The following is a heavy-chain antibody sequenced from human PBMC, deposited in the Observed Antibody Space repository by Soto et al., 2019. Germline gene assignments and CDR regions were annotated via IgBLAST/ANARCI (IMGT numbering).Heavy chain of an antibody. CDR1: ATSISSDH. CDR2: IYYSGST. Sequence: SDTLSLTCTVTATSISSDHWSWVQEPPGKGLEWIGYIYYSGSTNYNPSLKSRVTISVDTSKNQFSLKLNSMTAADTAVYYCARHNYGSGSTYFDYWGQGTLVTV. D-gene: IGHD3-10*01. J-gene: IGHJ4*02. CDR3: ARHNYGSGSTYFDY. V-gene: IGHV4-59*08.